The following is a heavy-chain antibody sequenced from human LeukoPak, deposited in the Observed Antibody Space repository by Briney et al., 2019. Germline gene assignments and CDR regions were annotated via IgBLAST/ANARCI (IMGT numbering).Heavy chain of an antibody. CDR3: ARQEYSGYDRYFDY. CDR2: IHYSGST. D-gene: IGHD5-12*01. Sequence: SETLSLTCTVSGGSISSSSHYWGSIRQPPGKGLEWIGNIHYSGSTYYKPSLKSRVTISVDTSKNQFSLKLSSVTAEDTAVYYCARQEYSGYDRYFDYWGQGTLVTVSS. V-gene: IGHV4-39*01. J-gene: IGHJ4*02. CDR1: GGSISSSSHY.